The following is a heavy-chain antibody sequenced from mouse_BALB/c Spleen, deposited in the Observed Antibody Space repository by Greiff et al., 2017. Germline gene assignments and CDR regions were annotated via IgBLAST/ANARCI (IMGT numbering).Heavy chain of an antibody. J-gene: IGHJ2*01. CDR2: ISYSGST. V-gene: IGHV3-2*02. Sequence: EVQLQESGPGLVKPSQSLSLTCTVTGYSITSDYAWNWIRQFPGNKLEWMGYISYSGSTSYNPSLKSRISITRDTSKNQSFLQLNSVTTEDTATYYCAAGGYFDYWGQGTTLTVSS. CDR1: GYSITSDYA. CDR3: AAGGYFDY.